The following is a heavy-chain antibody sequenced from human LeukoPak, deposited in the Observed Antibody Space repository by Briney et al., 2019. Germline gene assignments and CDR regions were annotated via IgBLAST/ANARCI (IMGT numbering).Heavy chain of an antibody. Sequence: GRSLRLSCAASGFTFSSFEMNWVRQGPGKGLEWVSYISGSGRTIYYADSVKGRFTISRDNAKNSLCLQMDSLRAEDTAVYYCARYSYGWGLGYWGQGTLVTVSS. CDR3: ARYSYGWGLGY. D-gene: IGHD5-18*01. CDR1: GFTFSSFE. CDR2: ISGSGRTI. J-gene: IGHJ4*02. V-gene: IGHV3-48*03.